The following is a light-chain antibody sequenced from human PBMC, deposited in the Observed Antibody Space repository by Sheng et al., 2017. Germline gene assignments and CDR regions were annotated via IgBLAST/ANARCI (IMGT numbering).Light chain of an antibody. V-gene: IGKV3-20*01. J-gene: IGKJ2*01. CDR2: GAS. CDR1: QRISSSF. CDR3: QQYDSSPPKYT. Sequence: EIVLTQSPGTLSFSPGERATLSCRASQRISSSFLAWYQQKPGQAPRLVIYGASSRATGIPDRFSGSGSGTDFTLTISRLEPEDFAVYYCQQYDSSPPKYTFGQGTKLEIK.